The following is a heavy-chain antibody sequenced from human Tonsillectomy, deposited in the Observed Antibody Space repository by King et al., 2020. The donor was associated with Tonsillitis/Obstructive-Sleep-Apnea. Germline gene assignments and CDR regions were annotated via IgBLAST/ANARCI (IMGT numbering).Heavy chain of an antibody. D-gene: IGHD3-16*01. Sequence: QVQLVESGGGVVQPGRSLRLSCAASEFTFSSYAMHWVRQAPGKGLEWVAFISYDGSDKFYADSVKGRFTISRDNSKNTLYLQMDSLRTEDTAVYYCARGGGGVAVAFNICGQGTMVTVSS. CDR3: ARGGGGVAVAFNI. J-gene: IGHJ3*02. V-gene: IGHV3-30*04. CDR2: ISYDGSDK. CDR1: EFTFSSYA.